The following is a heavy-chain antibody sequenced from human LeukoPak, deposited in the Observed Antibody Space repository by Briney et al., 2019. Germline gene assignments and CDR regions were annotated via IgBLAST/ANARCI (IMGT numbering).Heavy chain of an antibody. D-gene: IGHD4-17*01. CDR1: GFTLSGYW. CDR3: ARDFHGDHDY. CDR2: INPDGSTT. Sequence: GGSLRLSCAASGFTLSGYWIHWVRQAPGKVLVWVARINPDGSTTSYADSVKGRITISRDNAKNTLYLQMNSLRAEDTAVYYCARDFHGDHDYWGQGTLVTVSS. J-gene: IGHJ4*02. V-gene: IGHV3-74*01.